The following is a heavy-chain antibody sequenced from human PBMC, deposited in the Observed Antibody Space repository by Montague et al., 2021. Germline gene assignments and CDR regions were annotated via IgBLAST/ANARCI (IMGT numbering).Heavy chain of an antibody. D-gene: IGHD3-10*01. CDR2: IFYSGNT. V-gene: IGHV4-31*03. CDR3: AIDASGSYVGWFNP. J-gene: IGHJ5*02. CDR1: GGSISSGGYY. Sequence: TLSLTRTVSGGSISSGGYYWSWIRQLPGKGLEWIGYIFYSGNTYYNPSLKSRVTISVDTSKNQFSLKLSSVTAADTAIYYCAIDASGSYVGWFNPWGQGALVTVSS.